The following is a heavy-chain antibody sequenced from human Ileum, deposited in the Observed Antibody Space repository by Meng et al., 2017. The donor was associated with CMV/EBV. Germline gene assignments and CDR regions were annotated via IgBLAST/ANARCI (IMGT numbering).Heavy chain of an antibody. J-gene: IGHJ4*02. Sequence: QLQLQESGPGLVKPSETVSLTCTVSRGSMISSSYYWGWICQPPGKGLEWIGSFYYGGGTYYNPSLKSRVTLSVDASKNQFSLKLSSVTAADTAVYFCAGELWSLYYFDYWGPGILVTVSS. V-gene: IGHV4-39*07. CDR3: AGELWSLYYFDY. CDR2: FYYGGGT. CDR1: RGSMISSSYY. D-gene: IGHD5-18*01.